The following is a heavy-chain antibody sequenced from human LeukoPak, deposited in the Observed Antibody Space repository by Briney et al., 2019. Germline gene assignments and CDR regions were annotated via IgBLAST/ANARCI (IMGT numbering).Heavy chain of an antibody. D-gene: IGHD7-27*01. J-gene: IGHJ4*02. V-gene: IGHV4-39*07. Sequence: PSETLSLTCTVSGGSISSTTYYWAWIRQPPGKGLEWIGSIYKAGNTNYSPSLRSRVTISVDTSKNQFSLNLSSVTAADTAVYYCASRKLGNDYWGQGTLVTVSS. CDR1: GGSISSTTYY. CDR2: IYKAGNT. CDR3: ASRKLGNDY.